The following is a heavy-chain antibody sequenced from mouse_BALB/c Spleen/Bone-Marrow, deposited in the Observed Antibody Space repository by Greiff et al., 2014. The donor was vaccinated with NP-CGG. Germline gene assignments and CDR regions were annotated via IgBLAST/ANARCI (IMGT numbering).Heavy chain of an antibody. J-gene: IGHJ1*01. Sequence: QSGPGLVKPSQSXSXXXXXTGYSITSDYAWNWIRQFPGNKLEWMGYIXXXXXXXXXXXXKXXISITRDTSKNQFFLQLNSVTTEDTATYYCARDDYGXWGAGTTVTVSS. V-gene: IGHV3-2*02. CDR1: GYSITSDYA. D-gene: IGHD2-4*01. CDR3: ARDDYGX. CDR2: IXXXXXX.